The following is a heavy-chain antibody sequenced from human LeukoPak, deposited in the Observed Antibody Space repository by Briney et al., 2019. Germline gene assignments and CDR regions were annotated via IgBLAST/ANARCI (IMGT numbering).Heavy chain of an antibody. CDR2: ISSSRSYT. J-gene: IGHJ4*02. V-gene: IGHV3-11*05. CDR1: GFTFSDYY. D-gene: IGHD1-1*01. Sequence: GGSLRLSCAASGFTFSDYYMSWIRQAPGKGLEWVSYISSSRSYTKNADSVKGRFTISRDNAKNSLNLQMNSLRAEDTAVYYCGRDRHWNQGNFDYWGQGTLVTVSS. CDR3: GRDRHWNQGNFDY.